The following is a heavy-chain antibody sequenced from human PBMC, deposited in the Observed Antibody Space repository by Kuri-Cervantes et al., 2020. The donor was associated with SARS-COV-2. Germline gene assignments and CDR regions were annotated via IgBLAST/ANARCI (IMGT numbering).Heavy chain of an antibody. CDR3: ARETSRTSGTGYYFDY. V-gene: IGHV1-69*04. D-gene: IGHD6-19*01. J-gene: IGHJ4*02. CDR2: IIPIVGVP. Sequence: SVKVSCKTSGGSFSSYAISWVRQAPGQGLEWMGRIIPIVGVPNYAQNFQGRVTITADTSTSTAYVELSSLRSEDAAVYHCARETSRTSGTGYYFDYWGQGTLVTVSS. CDR1: GGSFSSYA.